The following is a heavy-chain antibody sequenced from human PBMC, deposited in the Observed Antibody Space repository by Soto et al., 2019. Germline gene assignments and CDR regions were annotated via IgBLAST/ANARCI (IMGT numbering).Heavy chain of an antibody. Sequence: GGSLRLSCAASGFTFSSYWMSWVRQAPGKGLEWVANIKQDGSEKYYVDSVKGRFTISRDNAKNSLYLQMNSLRAEDTAVYYCARRITIFGVVRGDYFDYWGQGTLVTVSS. D-gene: IGHD3-3*01. CDR2: IKQDGSEK. V-gene: IGHV3-7*01. CDR3: ARRITIFGVVRGDYFDY. CDR1: GFTFSSYW. J-gene: IGHJ4*02.